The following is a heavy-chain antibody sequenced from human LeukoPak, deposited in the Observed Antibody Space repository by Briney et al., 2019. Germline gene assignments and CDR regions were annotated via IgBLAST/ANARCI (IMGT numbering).Heavy chain of an antibody. CDR2: IIPIFGTA. V-gene: IGHV1-69*06. CDR3: ARVGVLVTAFDI. D-gene: IGHD3-16*01. CDR1: GGTFSSYA. Sequence: SVKVSCKASGGTFSSYAISWVRQAPGQGLEWMGGIIPIFGTANYAQKFQGRVTITADKSTSTAYMELSSLRSEDTAVYYCARVGVLVTAFDIWGQGTMVTVSS. J-gene: IGHJ3*02.